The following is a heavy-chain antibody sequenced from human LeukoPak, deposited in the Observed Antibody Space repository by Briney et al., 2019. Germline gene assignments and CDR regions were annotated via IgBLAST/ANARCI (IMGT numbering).Heavy chain of an antibody. J-gene: IGHJ5*02. CDR1: GFTFGSYA. CDR2: IYHTGST. V-gene: IGHV4-59*01. D-gene: IGHD1-7*01. Sequence: PGGSLRLPCAASGFTFGSYAMYWVRQAPGKGLEWIGYIYHTGSTNYNPSLKSRVTISVDTSKNQFSLKLSSVTAADTAVYYCARGNYVDWFGPWGQGTQVTVSS. CDR3: ARGNYVDWFGP.